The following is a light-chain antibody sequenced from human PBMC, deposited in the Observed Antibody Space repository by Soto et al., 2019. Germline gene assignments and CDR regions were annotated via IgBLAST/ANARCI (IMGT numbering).Light chain of an antibody. Sequence: EIVLTQSPGSLSLSPGERATLSCRASQKISSRYLAWYLQKPGQAPRFLIYGASSRATGIPDRFSGSGSGTDFTLTISRLEPEDFALYYCQHYQVGQPIAFGRGTRLEIK. CDR1: QKISSRY. J-gene: IGKJ5*01. CDR3: QHYQVGQPIA. V-gene: IGKV3-20*01. CDR2: GAS.